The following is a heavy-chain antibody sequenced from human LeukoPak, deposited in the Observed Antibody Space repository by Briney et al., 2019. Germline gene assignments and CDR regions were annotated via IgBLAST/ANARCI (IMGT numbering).Heavy chain of an antibody. V-gene: IGHV3-33*01. CDR3: ARDRSDSSSSNWFDP. CDR1: GFTFSLYG. D-gene: IGHD6-6*01. CDR2: ISNDGSKT. Sequence: PGRSLRLSCAASGFTFSLYGMHWVRQAPGKGLEWVALISNDGSKTYYADSVKGRFTISRDNSKNTVYLQMNSLRAEDPAVYYCARDRSDSSSSNWFDPWGQGTLVTVSS. J-gene: IGHJ5*02.